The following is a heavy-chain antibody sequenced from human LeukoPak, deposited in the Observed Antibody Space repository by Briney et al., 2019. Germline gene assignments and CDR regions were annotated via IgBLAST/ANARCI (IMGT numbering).Heavy chain of an antibody. CDR3: ARDPLRYLRVGHYDY. CDR1: GFTFSNSA. J-gene: IGHJ4*02. Sequence: GGSLRLSCAASGFTFSNSAMNWVRQVPGRGLEWVSSIDYDSSHIYYAASVRGRFTISRDNARNSVYLQMNSLRVEDTAVYYCARDPLRYLRVGHYDYWGQGTLVAVSS. D-gene: IGHD3-9*01. V-gene: IGHV3-21*01. CDR2: IDYDSSHI.